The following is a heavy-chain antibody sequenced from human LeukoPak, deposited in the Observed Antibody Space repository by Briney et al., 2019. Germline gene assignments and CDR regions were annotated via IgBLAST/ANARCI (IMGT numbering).Heavy chain of an antibody. J-gene: IGHJ1*01. CDR1: GYTFTSYD. D-gene: IGHD3-9*01. Sequence: ASVKVSCKASGYTFTSYDINWVRQAPGQGLEWMGWMNPNSGNTGYAQKFQGRVTMTRNTSISTAYMELSSLRSEDTAVYYCARGYDILTGYRYFQHWGQGTLVTVSS. CDR3: ARGYDILTGYRYFQH. CDR2: MNPNSGNT. V-gene: IGHV1-8*01.